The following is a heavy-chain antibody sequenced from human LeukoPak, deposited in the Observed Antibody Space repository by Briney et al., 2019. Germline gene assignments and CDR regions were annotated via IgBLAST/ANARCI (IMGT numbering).Heavy chain of an antibody. V-gene: IGHV3-33*01. CDR3: ARDRGSYYIDF. CDR2: IWYDGSNK. CDR1: GFTFRNHG. D-gene: IGHD1-1*01. Sequence: GGSLRLSCAASGFTFRNHGMHWVRQAPGKGLEWVAVIWYDGSNKYYADSVKGRFTFSRDNSKNTLSLQMDSLRAEDTALYYCARDRGSYYIDFWGQGTPVTVSS. J-gene: IGHJ4*02.